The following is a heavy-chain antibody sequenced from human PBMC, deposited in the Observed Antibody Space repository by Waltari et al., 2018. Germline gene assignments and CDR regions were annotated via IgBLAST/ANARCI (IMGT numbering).Heavy chain of an antibody. CDR2: INHSGST. V-gene: IGHV4-34*01. Sequence: QVQLQQWGAGLLKPSETLSLTCAVYGGSFSGYYWSWIRQPPGKGLEWIGEINHSGSTNYNPSLKSRVTISVDTSKNQFSLKLSSVTAADTAVYYCARGQRGSGSYTLDYWGQGTLVTVSS. D-gene: IGHD3-10*01. J-gene: IGHJ4*02. CDR1: GGSFSGYY. CDR3: ARGQRGSGSYTLDY.